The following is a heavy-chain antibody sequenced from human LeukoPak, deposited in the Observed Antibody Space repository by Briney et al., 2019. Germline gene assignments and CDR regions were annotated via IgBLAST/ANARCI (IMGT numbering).Heavy chain of an antibody. CDR1: GFTFGSYA. D-gene: IGHD5-12*01. V-gene: IGHV3-23*01. J-gene: IGHJ4*02. CDR2: ISGSGGST. Sequence: GGSLRLSCAASGFTFGSYAMNWVRQAPGKGLAWVSAISGSGGSTYYADSVKGRFTISRDNPKNTLYLQMNSLRADDTAVYYCARDARLVAFDNWGQGTLVTVSS. CDR3: ARDARLVAFDN.